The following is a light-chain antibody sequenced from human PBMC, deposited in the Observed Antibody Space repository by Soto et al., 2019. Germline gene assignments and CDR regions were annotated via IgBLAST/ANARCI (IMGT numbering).Light chain of an antibody. J-gene: IGLJ1*01. CDR3: TSYTSSSTPV. CDR1: SSYIGGYDY. CDR2: GVT. Sequence: QSALTQPASVSGSPGQSITITCTGTSSYIGGYDYVSWYQHHPGKAPKVILYGVTNRPSGVSHRFSGSKSANTASLTISGLQAEDEADYYCTSYTSSSTPVFGTGTKVTVL. V-gene: IGLV2-14*01.